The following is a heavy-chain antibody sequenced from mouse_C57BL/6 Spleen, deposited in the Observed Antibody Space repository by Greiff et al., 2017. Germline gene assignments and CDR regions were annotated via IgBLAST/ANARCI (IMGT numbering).Heavy chain of an antibody. CDR3: ARKDYGSSYDAMDY. D-gene: IGHD1-1*01. CDR2: IWSGGST. J-gene: IGHJ4*01. Sequence: QVQLQQSGPGLVQPSQSLSITCTVSGFSLTSYGVHWVRQSPGKGLEWLGVIWSGGSTAYNAAFISRLNISKDNSKSQVFFKMNSLRADDTAIYYCARKDYGSSYDAMDYWGQGTSVTVSS. CDR1: GFSLTSYG. V-gene: IGHV2-2*01.